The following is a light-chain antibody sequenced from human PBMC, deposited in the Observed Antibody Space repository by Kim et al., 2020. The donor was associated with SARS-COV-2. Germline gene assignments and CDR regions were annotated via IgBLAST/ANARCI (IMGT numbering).Light chain of an antibody. J-gene: IGLJ1*01. CDR1: SSDVGSYNL. CDR3: CSYAGSSTYV. Sequence: GPPITTSGTGTSSDVGSYNLVSWYQQHPGKAPKLMIYEVSKRPSGVSNRFSGSKSGNTASLTISGLQAEDEADYYCCSYAGSSTYVFGTGTKVTVL. V-gene: IGLV2-23*02. CDR2: EVS.